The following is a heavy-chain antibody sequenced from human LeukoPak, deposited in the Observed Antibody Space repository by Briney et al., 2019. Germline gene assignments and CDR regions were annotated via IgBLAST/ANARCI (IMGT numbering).Heavy chain of an antibody. V-gene: IGHV3-43*01. D-gene: IGHD3-22*01. CDR3: AKDFYDSSGYPDY. CDR2: ISWGGGST. CDR1: GFTFDDYT. J-gene: IGHJ4*02. Sequence: SGGSLRLSCAASGFTFDDYTMHWVRQAPGKGLEWVSLISWGGGSTYYADSVKGRFTISRDNSKNSLYLQMNSLRTEDTALYYCAKDFYDSSGYPDYWGQGTLVTVSS.